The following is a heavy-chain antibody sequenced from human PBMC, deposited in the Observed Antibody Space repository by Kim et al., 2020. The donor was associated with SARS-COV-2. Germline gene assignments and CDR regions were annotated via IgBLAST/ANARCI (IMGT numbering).Heavy chain of an antibody. D-gene: IGHD2-2*01. Sequence: GGSLRLSCAASGFTFSDYYMSWIRQAPGKGLEWVSYISSSGSTIYYADSVKGRFTISRDNAKNSLYLQMNSLRAEDTAVYYCARVGVVELDYYYGMDVWGQGTTVTVSS. CDR1: GFTFSDYY. V-gene: IGHV3-11*04. CDR2: ISSSGSTI. CDR3: ARVGVVELDYYYGMDV. J-gene: IGHJ6*02.